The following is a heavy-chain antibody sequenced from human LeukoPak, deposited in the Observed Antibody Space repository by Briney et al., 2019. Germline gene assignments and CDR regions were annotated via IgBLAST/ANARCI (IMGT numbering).Heavy chain of an antibody. J-gene: IGHJ4*02. CDR3: ARVHKESSSWAH. V-gene: IGHV3-7*01. Sequence: GGSLTLSCAASGFTLSSYWMSWVRQAPGKGLEWVANIKQDGREKYYVDSVKGRFTISRDNAKNSLYLQMNSLRVEDTAVYYCARVHKESSSWAHWGQGTLVTVSS. D-gene: IGHD6-13*01. CDR2: IKQDGREK. CDR1: GFTLSSYW.